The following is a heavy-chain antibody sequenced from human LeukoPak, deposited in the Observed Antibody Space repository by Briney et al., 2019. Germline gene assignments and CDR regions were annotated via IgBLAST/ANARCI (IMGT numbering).Heavy chain of an antibody. V-gene: IGHV1-69*04. CDR3: SRSAIVAVAAYYFDY. CDR2: IIPILGIA. CDR1: GGTFSSYA. D-gene: IGHD6-19*01. Sequence: GASVKLSCTASGGTFSSYAISWVRQAPGQGLEWMGRIIPILGIANYAQKFQGRVTITADKSTSTAYMELSSLRSEDTAVYYCSRSAIVAVAAYYFDYWGQGTLVTVSS. J-gene: IGHJ4*02.